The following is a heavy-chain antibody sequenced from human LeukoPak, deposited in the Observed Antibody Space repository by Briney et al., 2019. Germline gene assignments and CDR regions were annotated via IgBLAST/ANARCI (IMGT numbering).Heavy chain of an antibody. J-gene: IGHJ4*02. Sequence: PGGSLRLSCAASGFTFSSYSMNWVRQAPGKGLEWVSSISSSSSYIYYADSVKGRFTISRDNAKNSLYLQMNSLRAEDTALYYCARDYHGSGSWVFDYWGQGTLVTVSS. D-gene: IGHD3-10*01. CDR2: ISSSSSYI. CDR1: GFTFSSYS. CDR3: ARDYHGSGSWVFDY. V-gene: IGHV3-21*01.